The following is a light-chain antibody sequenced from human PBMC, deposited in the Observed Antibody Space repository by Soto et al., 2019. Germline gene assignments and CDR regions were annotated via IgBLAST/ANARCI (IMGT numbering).Light chain of an antibody. CDR2: LNSDGSH. V-gene: IGLV4-69*01. J-gene: IGLJ2*01. Sequence: QAVVTQSPSASASLGASVKLTCTLSSGHSSYAIACHQQQPEKGPRYLMKLNSDGSHSKGDGIPDRFSGSSSGAERYLTISSLQSEDEADYYCQTWGTGIQVFGGGTKVTVL. CDR1: SGHSSYA. CDR3: QTWGTGIQV.